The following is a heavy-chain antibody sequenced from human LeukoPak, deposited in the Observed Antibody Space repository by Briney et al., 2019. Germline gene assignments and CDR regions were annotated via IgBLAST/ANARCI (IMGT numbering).Heavy chain of an antibody. Sequence: GGSLSLSCAASGFTFSSYSMNWVRQAPGRGLEWVSFISSSSDYIYYADSVKGRITISRDNARNSLYLQMNSLRAEDTAVYFCSGETSRPGFTFLRLVWRQETTVTVSS. J-gene: IGHJ6*02. CDR3: SGETSRPGFTFLRLV. CDR1: GFTFSSYS. CDR2: ISSSSDYI. V-gene: IGHV3-21*01. D-gene: IGHD1-1*01.